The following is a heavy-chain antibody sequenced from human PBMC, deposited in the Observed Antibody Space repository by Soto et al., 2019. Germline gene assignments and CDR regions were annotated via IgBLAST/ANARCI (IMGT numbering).Heavy chain of an antibody. V-gene: IGHV1-58*01. CDR3: AAVPVLRFLKWLTDYFDY. J-gene: IGHJ4*02. CDR1: GFMFTSSA. CDR2: LVVGSGNT. D-gene: IGHD3-3*01. Sequence: SVKVSCKTSGFMFTSSAVQWVRQARGQRLEWIGWLVVGSGNTHYAQHFQERVTLTRDMSTGTAYMELSSLRSEDTAVYYCAAVPVLRFLKWLTDYFDYWGQGTLVTVAS.